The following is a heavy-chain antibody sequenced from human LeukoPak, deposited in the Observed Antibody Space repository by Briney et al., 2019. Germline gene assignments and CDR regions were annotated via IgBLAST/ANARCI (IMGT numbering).Heavy chain of an antibody. CDR3: AASPYLYYFHY. CDR2: IYYSGST. V-gene: IGHV4-59*01. J-gene: IGHJ4*02. CDR1: GGSISSYY. D-gene: IGHD2/OR15-2a*01. Sequence: SETLSLTCTVSGGSISSYYWSWIRQPPGKGLEWIGYIYYSGSTNYNPSLKSRVTISVDTSKNQFSLKLSSVTAADTAVYYCAASPYLYYFHYWGQGALVTVSS.